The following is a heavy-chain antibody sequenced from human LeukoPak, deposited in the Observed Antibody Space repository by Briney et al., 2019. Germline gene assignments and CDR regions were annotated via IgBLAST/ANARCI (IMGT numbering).Heavy chain of an antibody. J-gene: IGHJ4*02. Sequence: GGSLRLSCAASGLTFSAFAMHWVRQAPGKGLEWVAVLSYDGKKKYYADSVKGRFTISRDNPKSTLYLQMSSLTPEDTAVYFCARDADYFDSSGYYRALDFWGQGTLVTVSS. V-gene: IGHV3-30*04. CDR3: ARDADYFDSSGYYRALDF. CDR1: GLTFSAFA. CDR2: LSYDGKKK. D-gene: IGHD3-22*01.